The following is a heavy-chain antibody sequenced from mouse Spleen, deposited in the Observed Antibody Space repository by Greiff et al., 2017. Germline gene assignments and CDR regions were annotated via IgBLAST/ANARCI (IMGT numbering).Heavy chain of an antibody. CDR1: GYTFTSYW. CDR2: IYPSDSET. V-gene: IGHV1-61*01. CDR3: ARRYYGSSYDYAMDY. D-gene: IGHD1-1*01. Sequence: QVQLQQPGAELVRPGSSVKLSCKASGYTFTSYWMDWVKQRPGQGLEWIGNIYPSDSETHYNQKFKDKATLTVDKSSRTGYMQLSSLTSEDSAVYYCARRYYGSSYDYAMDYWGQGTSVTVSS. J-gene: IGHJ4*01.